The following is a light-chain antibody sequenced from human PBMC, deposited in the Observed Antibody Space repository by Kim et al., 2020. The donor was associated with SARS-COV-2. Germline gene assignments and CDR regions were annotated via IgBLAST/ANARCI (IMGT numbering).Light chain of an antibody. CDR1: SGSIDDNY. J-gene: IGLJ2*01. Sequence: GKQVTIPCTRSSGSIDDNYVQWYQQRPGCVPTAVIYEDDQRPSGVSDRFSGSIDNSSNSASLTISGLRTEDEADYYCQSYNRDNVLFGGGTKLTVL. CDR2: EDD. CDR3: QSYNRDNVL. V-gene: IGLV6-57*03.